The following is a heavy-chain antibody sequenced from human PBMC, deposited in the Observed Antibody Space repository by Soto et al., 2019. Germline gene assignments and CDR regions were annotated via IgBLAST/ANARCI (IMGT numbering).Heavy chain of an antibody. CDR2: IYYSGST. Sequence: SETLSLTCAVPGGSISSGGYSWSWIRQPPGKGLEWIGYIYYSGSTYYNPSLKSRVTISVDTSKNQFSLKLSSVTAADTAVYYCARDVMNIVLVPAAMDYYYYYGMDVWGQGTTVTVSS. J-gene: IGHJ6*02. CDR1: GGSISSGGYS. V-gene: IGHV4-30-2*05. CDR3: ARDVMNIVLVPAAMDYYYYYGMDV. D-gene: IGHD2-2*01.